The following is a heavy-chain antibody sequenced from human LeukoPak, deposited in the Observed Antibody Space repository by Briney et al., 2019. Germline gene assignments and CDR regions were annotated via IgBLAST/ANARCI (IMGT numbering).Heavy chain of an antibody. Sequence: GGSLRLSCAASGFTFSSYAMSWVRQAPGKGLEWVSAISGSGGSTYYADSVKGRFTISRDNSKNTLYLQMNSLRAEDTAVYYCAKDRGSGSYFGYFDCWGQGTLVTVSS. J-gene: IGHJ4*02. D-gene: IGHD1-26*01. V-gene: IGHV3-23*01. CDR3: AKDRGSGSYFGYFDC. CDR2: ISGSGGST. CDR1: GFTFSSYA.